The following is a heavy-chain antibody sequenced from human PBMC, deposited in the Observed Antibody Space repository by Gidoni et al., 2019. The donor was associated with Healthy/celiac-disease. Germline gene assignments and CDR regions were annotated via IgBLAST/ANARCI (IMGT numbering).Heavy chain of an antibody. D-gene: IGHD2-15*01. CDR2: ISSNGGST. CDR1: GFTFSSYA. V-gene: IGHV3-64D*06. Sequence: EVQLVESGGGLVQPGGSLRLSCSASGFTFSSYAMHWVRQAPGKGLEYVSAISSNGGSTYYADSVKGRFTISRDNSKNTLYLQMSSLRAEDTAVYYCVKDQPSCSGGSCTYYYYGMDVWGQGTTVTVSS. J-gene: IGHJ6*02. CDR3: VKDQPSCSGGSCTYYYYGMDV.